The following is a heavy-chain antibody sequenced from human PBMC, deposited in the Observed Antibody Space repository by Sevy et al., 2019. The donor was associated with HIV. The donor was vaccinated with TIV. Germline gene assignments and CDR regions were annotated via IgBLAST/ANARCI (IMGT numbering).Heavy chain of an antibody. V-gene: IGHV3-23*01. CDR2: IFKSGDVA. J-gene: IGHJ3*02. CDR3: AGARDDSSGSFDAVDI. CDR1: GFTLRTYA. D-gene: IGHD3-22*01. Sequence: GGSLRLSCVASGFTLRTYAMNWVRQAPGKGLKWVSTIFKSGDVAYYADSVKGRFTIARDNSKNTGYLHRKSLRAEDTALYFCAGARDDSSGSFDAVDIWGQGTMVTVSS.